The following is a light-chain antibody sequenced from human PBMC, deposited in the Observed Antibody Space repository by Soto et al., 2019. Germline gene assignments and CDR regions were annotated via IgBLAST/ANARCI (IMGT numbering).Light chain of an antibody. J-gene: IGKJ5*01. CDR1: QTVNSN. CDR3: QQYGSSIT. CDR2: DAS. Sequence: EIVMTQSPATLSLSPGERATLSCRASQTVNSNLAWYQKKPGQAPRLLIYDASNRATGIPARFSGSGSGTDFTLTISSLEPEDFAVFYCQQYGSSITFGQGTRLEIK. V-gene: IGKV3D-11*03.